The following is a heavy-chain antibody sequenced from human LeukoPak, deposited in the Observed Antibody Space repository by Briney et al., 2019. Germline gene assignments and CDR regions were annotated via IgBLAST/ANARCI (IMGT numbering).Heavy chain of an antibody. D-gene: IGHD1-7*01. CDR1: GYTFTSYA. J-gene: IGHJ6*03. CDR2: INTNTGNP. V-gene: IGHV7-4-1*02. CDR3: ARVEGRWNYDADYYYYYMDV. Sequence: ASVKVSCKASGYTFTSYAMNWVRQAPGQGLEWMGWINTNTGNPTYAQGLTGRFVFSLDTSVSTAYLQISSLKAEDTAVYYCARVEGRWNYDADYYYYYMDVWGKGTTVTVSS.